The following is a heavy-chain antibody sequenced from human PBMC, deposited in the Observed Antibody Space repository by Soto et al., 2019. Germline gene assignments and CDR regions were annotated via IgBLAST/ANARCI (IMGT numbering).Heavy chain of an antibody. V-gene: IGHV4-59*01. D-gene: IGHD6-6*01. Sequence: SETLSLTCTVSGGSISSYYWSWIRQPPGKGLEWIGYIYYSGSTNYNPSLKSRVTISVDTSKNQFSLKLSSVTAADTAVYYCARGFSSSFDYWGQGTLVTVSS. CDR3: ARGFSSSFDY. CDR1: GGSISSYY. J-gene: IGHJ4*02. CDR2: IYYSGST.